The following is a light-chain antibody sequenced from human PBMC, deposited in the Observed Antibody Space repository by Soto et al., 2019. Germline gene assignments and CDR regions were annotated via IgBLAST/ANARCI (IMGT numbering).Light chain of an antibody. V-gene: IGLV2-14*01. CDR3: SSYTSSTAYV. Sequence: QSVLTQPASVSGSPGQSITISCTGTSSDVGGYNYVSWYQLHPGKAPKLMVYEVSNRPSGVSNRFSGSKSCNTASLTISGLQAEDEADYYCSSYTSSTAYVFGTGTKLTVL. J-gene: IGLJ1*01. CDR1: SSDVGGYNY. CDR2: EVS.